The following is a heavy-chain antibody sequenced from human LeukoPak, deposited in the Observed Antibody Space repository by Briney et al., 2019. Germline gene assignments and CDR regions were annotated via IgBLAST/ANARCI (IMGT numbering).Heavy chain of an antibody. CDR3: AKDRRVGSSWYGVFDY. CDR1: GFTFSSYG. CDR2: IWYDGSNK. J-gene: IGHJ4*02. V-gene: IGHV3-33*06. D-gene: IGHD6-13*01. Sequence: PGGSLRLSCAASGFTFSSYGMHWVRQAPGKGLEWVAVIWYDGSNKYYADSVKGRFTISRDNSKNTLYLQMNSLRAEDTAVYYCAKDRRVGSSWYGVFDYWGQGTLVTVSS.